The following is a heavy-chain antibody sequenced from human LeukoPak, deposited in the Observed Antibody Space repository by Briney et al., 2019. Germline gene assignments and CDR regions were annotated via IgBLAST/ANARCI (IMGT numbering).Heavy chain of an antibody. Sequence: GGSLRLYCAASGFTFGSYAMRWVRQAPGKELERVSVISSSGTSTYYADSVKGRITISTDNSKNTLYLQMNSMRAEDTAVYYCAKHGEAYGDSKTDYWGQGTLVTVSS. J-gene: IGHJ4*02. CDR2: ISSSGTST. CDR1: GFTFGSYA. D-gene: IGHD4-17*01. V-gene: IGHV3-23*01. CDR3: AKHGEAYGDSKTDY.